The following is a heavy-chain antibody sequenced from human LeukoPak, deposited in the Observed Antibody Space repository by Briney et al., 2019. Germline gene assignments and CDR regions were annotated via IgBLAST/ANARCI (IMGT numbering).Heavy chain of an antibody. J-gene: IGHJ4*02. CDR2: IYYSGST. Sequence: PSETLSLICAVSGDSISSYHWSWIRQPPGKGLVWIGFIYYSGSTNYNPSLQGRVTISVDTSKNQFSLKLSSVTAADTAVYYCARQGFWRGYFVFDYWGQGTLVTVSS. D-gene: IGHD3-3*01. V-gene: IGHV4-59*08. CDR3: ARQGFWRGYFVFDY. CDR1: GDSISSYH.